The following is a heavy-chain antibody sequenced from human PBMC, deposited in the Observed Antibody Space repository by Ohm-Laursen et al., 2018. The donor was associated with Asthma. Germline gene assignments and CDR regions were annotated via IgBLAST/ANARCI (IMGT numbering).Heavy chain of an antibody. D-gene: IGHD6-13*01. CDR3: ARASPAAGINYYYYGMDV. CDR1: GGTFSSYA. V-gene: IGHV1-69*10. Sequence: SVKVSCKASGGTFSSYAISWVRQAPGQGLEWMGGIIPIFGIANYAQKFQGRVTITADKSTSTAYMELSSLRSEDTAVYYCARASPAAGINYYYYGMDVWGQGTTVTVSS. J-gene: IGHJ6*02. CDR2: IIPIFGIA.